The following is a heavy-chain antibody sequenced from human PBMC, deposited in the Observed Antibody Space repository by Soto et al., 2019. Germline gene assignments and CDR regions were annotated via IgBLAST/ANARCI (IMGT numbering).Heavy chain of an antibody. D-gene: IGHD6-13*01. CDR1: GGSVNIDSYY. CDR3: ARHWGFAVAGSRFGS. J-gene: IGHJ5*01. Sequence: SYRLSLTGTVSGGSVNIDSYYWGWIRKPPGKGLEWIGSILNSGNTRYSPSLKSRVTISVDTSQNQFSLKLTSVTAADTALYYCARHWGFAVAGSRFGSWGLGTLVTVSS. V-gene: IGHV4-39*01. CDR2: ILNSGNT.